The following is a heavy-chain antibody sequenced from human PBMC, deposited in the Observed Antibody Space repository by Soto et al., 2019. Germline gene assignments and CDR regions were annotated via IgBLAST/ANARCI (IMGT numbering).Heavy chain of an antibody. CDR2: IYYSGST. CDR1: GGSISSYY. CDR3: ARLQSYFDY. J-gene: IGHJ4*02. Sequence: AETLSLTCTVSGGSISSYYWSWIRQPPGKGLEWIGYIYYSGSTNYNPSLKSRVTISVDTAKNQFSLKLSSVTAADTAVYYCARLQSYFDYWGQGTLVTVSS. V-gene: IGHV4-59*01.